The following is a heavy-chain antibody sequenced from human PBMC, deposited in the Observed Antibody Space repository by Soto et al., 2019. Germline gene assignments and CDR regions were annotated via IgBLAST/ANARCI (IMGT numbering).Heavy chain of an antibody. Sequence: QVQLQESGPGLVKPSETLSLTCTVSGDSISNYYWSWIRQPPGKGLEWIGYIYYSGTNNSNPSLSCPAPISVATSQYRSSLKLSSATAADTAVYYCASHLWVGSSWYLGAFDIWGQGTMVTVSS. V-gene: IGHV4-59*08. CDR3: ASHLWVGSSWYLGAFDI. CDR1: GDSISNYY. J-gene: IGHJ3*02. CDR2: IYYSGTN. D-gene: IGHD6-13*01.